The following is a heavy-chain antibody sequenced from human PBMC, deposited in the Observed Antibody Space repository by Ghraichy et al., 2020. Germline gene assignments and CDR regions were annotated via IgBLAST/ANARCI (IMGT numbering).Heavy chain of an antibody. CDR1: SGSISSDDYY. D-gene: IGHD4-11*01. V-gene: IGHV4-30-4*08. CDR2: IHYSGTT. Sequence: SETLSLTCTVSSGSISSDDYYWSWIRQPPRKGLEWIGYIHYSGTTYYNPSLKSRLIISVDASKNQFSLKLSSMTAADTAVYYCARVTSDYSNPDAFDVWGQGTTVTVSS. CDR3: ARVTSDYSNPDAFDV. J-gene: IGHJ3*01.